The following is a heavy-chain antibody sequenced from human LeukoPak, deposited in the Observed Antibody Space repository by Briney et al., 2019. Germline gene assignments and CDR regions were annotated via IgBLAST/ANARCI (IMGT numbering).Heavy chain of an antibody. CDR3: ARGRGYSYGPFDY. V-gene: IGHV3-30*04. CDR2: ISYDGSNK. J-gene: IGHJ4*02. D-gene: IGHD5-18*01. Sequence: GRSLRLSCAASGFTFSSYAMHWVRQAPGKGLEWVAVISYDGSNKYYADSVKGRFTISRDNSKNTLYLQMNSLRAEDTAVYYCARGRGYSYGPFDYWGQGTLVTVAS. CDR1: GFTFSSYA.